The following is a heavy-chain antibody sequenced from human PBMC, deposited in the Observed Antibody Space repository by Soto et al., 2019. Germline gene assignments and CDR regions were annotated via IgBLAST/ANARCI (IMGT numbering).Heavy chain of an antibody. CDR3: ARDVTAVNWFDP. Sequence: ASVKVSCKASGYTSTSYYMHWVRQAPGQGLEWMGIINPSGGSTSYAQKFQGRVTMTRDTSTSTVYMELSSLRSDDTAVYYRARDVTAVNWFDPWGQGTLVTVSS. V-gene: IGHV1-46*01. CDR2: INPSGGST. D-gene: IGHD2-21*02. J-gene: IGHJ5*02. CDR1: GYTSTSYY.